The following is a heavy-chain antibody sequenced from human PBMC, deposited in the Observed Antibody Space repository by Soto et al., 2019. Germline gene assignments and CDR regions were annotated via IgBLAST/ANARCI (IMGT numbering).Heavy chain of an antibody. CDR3: ASSITRKSQFDY. CDR2: ISSSSSYI. CDR1: GFTFSSYS. V-gene: IGHV3-21*01. J-gene: IGHJ4*02. D-gene: IGHD3-3*01. Sequence: GVLRLSCAASGFTFSSYSMNWVRQAPGKGLEWVSSISSSSSYIYYADSVKGRFTISRDNAKNSLYLQMNSLRAEDTAVYYCASSITRKSQFDYWGQGTLVTVSS.